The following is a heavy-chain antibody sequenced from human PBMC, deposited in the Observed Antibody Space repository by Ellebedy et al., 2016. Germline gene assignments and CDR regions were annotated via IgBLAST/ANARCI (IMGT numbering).Heavy chain of an antibody. CDR1: GFTFSVRG. J-gene: IGHJ4*02. CDR2: VSYEGNG. D-gene: IGHD1-26*01. CDR3: TRDASEWARDC. V-gene: IGHV3-69-1*01. Sequence: GGSLRLXXAASGFTFSVRGMTWVRQAPGKGLEWFATVSYEGNGYYADSVKGRFSISRDNGKNSIFLQMNSLRVEDTALYYCTRDASEWARDCWGQGTLVTVSS.